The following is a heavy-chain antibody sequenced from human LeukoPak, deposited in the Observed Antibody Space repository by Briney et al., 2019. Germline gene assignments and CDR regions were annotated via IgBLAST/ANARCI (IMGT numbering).Heavy chain of an antibody. Sequence: KPSETLSLTCAVYGGSFSGYYWSWIRQPPGKGLGWIGEINHSRSTNYNPSLQSRVAISVDTSKNQFSLKVNSVTAADTDVYYCARTTEDCSRTSCYQYWFDPWGQGTLVTVSS. CDR3: ARTTEDCSRTSCYQYWFDP. V-gene: IGHV4-34*01. CDR2: INHSRST. J-gene: IGHJ5*02. CDR1: GGSFSGYY. D-gene: IGHD2-2*01.